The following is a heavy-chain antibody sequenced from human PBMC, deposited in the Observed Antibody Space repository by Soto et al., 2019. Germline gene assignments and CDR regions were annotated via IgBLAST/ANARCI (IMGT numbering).Heavy chain of an antibody. J-gene: IGHJ4*02. CDR1: VGSISSGDYY. CDR2: IYYSGST. D-gene: IGHD5-12*01. CDR3: ARDNRPIYSGYDGARYYFDY. Sequence: LSLTCTVSVGSISSGDYYWSWIRQPPGKGLEWIGYIYYSGSTYYNPSLKSRVTISVDTSKNQFSLKLSSVTAADTAVYYCARDNRPIYSGYDGARYYFDYWGQGTLVTVSS. V-gene: IGHV4-30-4*01.